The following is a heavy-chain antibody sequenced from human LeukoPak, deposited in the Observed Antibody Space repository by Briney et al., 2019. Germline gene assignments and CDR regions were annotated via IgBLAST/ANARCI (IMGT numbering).Heavy chain of an antibody. J-gene: IGHJ4*02. Sequence: VSVKVSCKASGYTFTSYGISWVRQAPGQGLEWMGWISAYNGNTNYAQKLQGRVTMTTDTSTSTAYMELRSLRSDDTAVYYCARERVTSRWLAPLIDYWGQGTLVTVSS. D-gene: IGHD5-24*01. CDR1: GYTFTSYG. V-gene: IGHV1-18*04. CDR3: ARERVTSRWLAPLIDY. CDR2: ISAYNGNT.